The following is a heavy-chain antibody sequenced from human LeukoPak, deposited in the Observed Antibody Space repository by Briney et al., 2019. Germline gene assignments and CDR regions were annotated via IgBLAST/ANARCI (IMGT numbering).Heavy chain of an antibody. CDR3: ARWAASFPSSSSDGYYYYYGMDV. CDR1: GGSSSSGDYF. Sequence: SETLSLTCTVSGGSSSSGDYFWNWIRQPPGKGLEWIGYIYYSGSTYYNPFLKSRVSMSVDKSKNQFSLKLRSVTAADTAVYYCARWAASFPSSSSDGYYYYYGMDVWGQGTTVTVSS. J-gene: IGHJ6*02. CDR2: IYYSGST. V-gene: IGHV4-30-4*08. D-gene: IGHD6-13*01.